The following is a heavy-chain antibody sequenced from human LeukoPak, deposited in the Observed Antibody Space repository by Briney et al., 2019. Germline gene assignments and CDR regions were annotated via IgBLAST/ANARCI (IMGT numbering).Heavy chain of an antibody. CDR3: ARGDSLGY. CDR2: IGSSSNFI. J-gene: IGHJ4*02. D-gene: IGHD7-27*01. CDR1: GFTFSSYN. Sequence: PGGSLRLSCAGSGFTFSSYNMNWVRQAPGKGLEWVSSIGSSSNFIYYADSVQGRSTISRDNTKNSLYLQMNSLRAEDTAVYYCARGDSLGYWGQGTLVTVSS. V-gene: IGHV3-21*01.